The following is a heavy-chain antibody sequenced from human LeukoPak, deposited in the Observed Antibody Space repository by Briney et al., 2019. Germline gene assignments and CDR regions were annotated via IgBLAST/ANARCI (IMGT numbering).Heavy chain of an antibody. CDR2: ISDSGDNT. J-gene: IGHJ4*02. D-gene: IGHD1/OR15-1a*01. Sequence: GGSLRLSCASSGFTLSTYAMSWVRQAPGKGLEWVSAISDSGDNTHYADSVKGRFTISRDSSKSTLYLQMNSLRADGTAVYYCAKVYWNNYYYDYWGQGTLVTVSS. V-gene: IGHV3-23*01. CDR3: AKVYWNNYYYDY. CDR1: GFTLSTYA.